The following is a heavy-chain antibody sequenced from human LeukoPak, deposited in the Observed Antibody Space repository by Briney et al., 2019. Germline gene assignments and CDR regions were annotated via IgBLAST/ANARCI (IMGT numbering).Heavy chain of an antibody. CDR1: GVSISSSNSY. CDR3: ARWGTYASTSNWFDP. Sequence: PSETLSLTCTVSGVSISSSNSYWGWIRQPPGKGLEWIGSIYYSGNTYYNASLKSQVSISIDTSKNQFSLRLSSVTAADTAVYYCARWGTYASTSNWFDPWGQGTLVTVSS. CDR2: IYYSGNT. D-gene: IGHD2-2*01. V-gene: IGHV4-39*07. J-gene: IGHJ5*02.